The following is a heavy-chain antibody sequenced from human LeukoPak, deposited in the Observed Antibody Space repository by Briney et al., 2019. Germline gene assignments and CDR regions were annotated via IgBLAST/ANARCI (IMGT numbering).Heavy chain of an antibody. CDR1: GSTFSSYS. V-gene: IGHV3-21*01. CDR3: PVMVRGVIINSKVYV. CDR2: ISSSSSYI. Sequence: GGSLRLSCAASGSTFSSYSMNWVRQAPGKGLEWVSSISSSSSYIYYADSVKGRFTISRDNAKNSLYLQMNSLRAEDTAVYYCPVMVRGVIINSKVYVWGQGTLVTVSS. J-gene: IGHJ4*02. D-gene: IGHD3-10*01.